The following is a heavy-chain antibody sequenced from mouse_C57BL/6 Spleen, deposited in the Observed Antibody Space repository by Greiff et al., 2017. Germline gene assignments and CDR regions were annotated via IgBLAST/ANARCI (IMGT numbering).Heavy chain of an antibody. CDR3: TGKGLLGV. CDR2: IRLKSDNYAT. CDR1: GFTFSNYW. Sequence: EVKVEESGGGLVQPGGSMKLSCVASGFTFSNYWMNWVRQSPEKGLEWVAQIRLKSDNYATHYAESVKGRFTISRDDSKSSVYLQMNNLRAEDTGIYYCTGKGLLGVWGTGTTVTVSS. V-gene: IGHV6-3*01. D-gene: IGHD1-1*01. J-gene: IGHJ1*03.